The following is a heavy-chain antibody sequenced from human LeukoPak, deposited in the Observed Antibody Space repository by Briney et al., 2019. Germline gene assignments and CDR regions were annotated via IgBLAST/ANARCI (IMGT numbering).Heavy chain of an antibody. V-gene: IGHV4-61*05. CDR2: IYYSGST. CDR1: GASISSSNYY. CDR3: AADRTWTEGTFDY. Sequence: SETLSLTCTVSGASISSSNYYWGWIRQPPGKGLEWIGYIYYSGSTNYNPSLKSRVTISVDTSKNQFSLKLSSVTAADTAVYYCAADRTWTEGTFDYWGQGTLVTVSS. D-gene: IGHD1-1*01. J-gene: IGHJ4*02.